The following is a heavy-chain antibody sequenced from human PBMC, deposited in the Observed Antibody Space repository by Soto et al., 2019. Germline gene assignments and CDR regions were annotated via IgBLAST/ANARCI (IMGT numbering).Heavy chain of an antibody. CDR3: ARDTDILTGIDY. Sequence: ASVKVSCKASGYTYSGYYIHWVRQAPGQGLEWMGWINPNNGNTNYAQKLQGRVTMTTDTSTSTAYMELRSLRSDYTAVYYCARDTDILTGIDYWGQGTLVTVSS. V-gene: IGHV1-18*04. CDR2: INPNNGNT. CDR1: GYTYSGYY. J-gene: IGHJ4*02. D-gene: IGHD3-9*01.